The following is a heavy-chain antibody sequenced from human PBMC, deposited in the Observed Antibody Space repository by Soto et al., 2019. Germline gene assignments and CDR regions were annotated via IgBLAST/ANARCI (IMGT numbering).Heavy chain of an antibody. CDR3: ARARAAAMGYYYYGMDV. V-gene: IGHV1-69*01. CDR1: GGTFSSYA. CDR2: IIPIFGTA. Sequence: QVQLVQSGAEVKKPGSSVKVSCKASGGTFSSYAISWVRQAPGQGLEWMGGIIPIFGTANYAQKFQGRVTLTADESTSTAYMEMSSLRSEDTAVYYCARARAAAMGYYYYGMDVWGQGTTVTVSS. J-gene: IGHJ6*02. D-gene: IGHD2-2*01.